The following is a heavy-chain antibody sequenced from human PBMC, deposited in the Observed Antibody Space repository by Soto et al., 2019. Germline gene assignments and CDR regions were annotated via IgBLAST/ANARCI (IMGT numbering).Heavy chain of an antibody. V-gene: IGHV3-23*01. D-gene: IGHD2-2*01. CDR1: GFTFSNYA. Sequence: EVQLLDSGGGLVQPGGSLRLACAASGFTFSNYAMSWVRQAPGKGLEWVSIISNSVTSTYYADYVKGRFNISKDNSKNAMYLQMSSLRVEDTAVYYCAKSNLYCSSSNCYVFDYWGKGNLVTVSS. J-gene: IGHJ4*02. CDR3: AKSNLYCSSSNCYVFDY. CDR2: ISNSVTST.